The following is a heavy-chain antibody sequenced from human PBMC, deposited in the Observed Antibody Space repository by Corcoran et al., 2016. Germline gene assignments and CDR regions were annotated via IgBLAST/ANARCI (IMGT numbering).Heavy chain of an antibody. CDR1: GYTFTSYY. J-gene: IGHJ4*02. CDR2: INPSGGST. Sequence: QVQLVQSGAEVKKPGASVKVSCKASGYTFTSYYMHWVRQAPGQGLEWMGIINPSGGSTSYAQKFQGRVTMTRDTSTSTVYMELSSRRSEDTAVYFCARVPPFTIFVEIAFDYWGQGTLVTVSS. D-gene: IGHD3-3*01. V-gene: IGHV1-46*01. CDR3: ARVPPFTIFVEIAFDY.